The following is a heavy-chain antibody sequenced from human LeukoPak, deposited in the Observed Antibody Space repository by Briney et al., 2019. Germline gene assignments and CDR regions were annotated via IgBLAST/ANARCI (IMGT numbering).Heavy chain of an antibody. Sequence: ASVKVSCKASGYTFSSYDINWVRQATGQGLEWMGWMNPNSGDTGYVQKFQGRVTMTRNTSISTVYMELSSLRFEDTAVYYCARAARFGYCSGGRCYYYGMDVWGQGTTVTVSS. V-gene: IGHV1-8*01. J-gene: IGHJ6*02. CDR1: GYTFSSYD. D-gene: IGHD2-15*01. CDR2: MNPNSGDT. CDR3: ARAARFGYCSGGRCYYYGMDV.